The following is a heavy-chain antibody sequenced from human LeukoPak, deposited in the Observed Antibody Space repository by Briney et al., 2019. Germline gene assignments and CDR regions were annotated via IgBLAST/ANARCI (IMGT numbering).Heavy chain of an antibody. V-gene: IGHV3-30-3*01. D-gene: IGHD6-19*01. CDR3: ANVKSSSGWNWFDP. J-gene: IGHJ5*02. CDR1: GFTFSSYA. Sequence: QPGRSLRLSCAASGFTFSSYAMHWVRQAPGKGLEWVAVISYDGSNKYYADSVKGRFTISRDHSKNTLYLQMNSLRAEDTAVYYCANVKSSSGWNWFDPWGQGTLVTVSS. CDR2: ISYDGSNK.